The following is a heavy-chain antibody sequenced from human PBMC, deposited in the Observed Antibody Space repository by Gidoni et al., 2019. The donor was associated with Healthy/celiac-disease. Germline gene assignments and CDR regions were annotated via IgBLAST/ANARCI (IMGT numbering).Heavy chain of an antibody. CDR2: ISYDGSNK. CDR1: GFTFSSYA. D-gene: IGHD5-12*01. Sequence: QVQLVESGGGVVQPGRSLRLSCAASGFTFSSYAMHWVRQAPGKGLEWVAVISYDGSNKYYVDSVKGRFTISRDNSKNTLYLQMNSLRAEDTAVYYCARAHVEMATIDYFDYWGQGTLVTVSS. V-gene: IGHV3-30-3*01. CDR3: ARAHVEMATIDYFDY. J-gene: IGHJ4*02.